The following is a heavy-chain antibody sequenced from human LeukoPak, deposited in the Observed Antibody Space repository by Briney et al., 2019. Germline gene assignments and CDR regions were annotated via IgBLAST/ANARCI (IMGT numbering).Heavy chain of an antibody. CDR3: AVAFWSIVNWFDP. CDR2: IIPIFGTA. Sequence: GASVRVSCKASGYTFTGYYMHWVRQAPGQGLEWMGGIIPIFGTANYAQKFQGRVTITTDESTSTAYMELSSLRSEDTAVYYCAVAFWSIVNWFDPWGQGTLVTVSS. CDR1: GYTFTGYY. D-gene: IGHD3-3*01. J-gene: IGHJ5*02. V-gene: IGHV1-69*05.